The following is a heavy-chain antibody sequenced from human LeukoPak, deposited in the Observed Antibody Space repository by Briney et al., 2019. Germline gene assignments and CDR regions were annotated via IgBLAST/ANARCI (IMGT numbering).Heavy chain of an antibody. CDR2: ITAHNGNR. J-gene: IGHJ4*01. CDR1: GYTFSNYG. CDR3: ARDNDKVVDH. D-gene: IGHD1-1*01. Sequence: GASVKVSCKTSGYTFSNYGISWVRQAPGQGLEWMGWITAHNGNRLYAQRFQGRITLTTDTSTSTSYMELRSLEYDDTAIYYCARDNDKVVDHWGQGTLVTVSS. V-gene: IGHV1-18*01.